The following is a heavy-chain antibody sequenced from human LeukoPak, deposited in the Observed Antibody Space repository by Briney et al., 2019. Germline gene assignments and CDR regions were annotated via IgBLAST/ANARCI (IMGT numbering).Heavy chain of an antibody. CDR1: GFTFSSYE. Sequence: GGSLRLSCAASGFTFSSYEMNWVRQAPGKGLEWVSYISSSGSTIYYADSVKGRFTISRDNAKNSLYLQMNSLRAEDTAVYYCASLTYYDFWSGYYIWFDPWGQGTLVTVSS. J-gene: IGHJ5*02. CDR2: ISSSGSTI. V-gene: IGHV3-48*03. CDR3: ASLTYYDFWSGYYIWFDP. D-gene: IGHD3-3*01.